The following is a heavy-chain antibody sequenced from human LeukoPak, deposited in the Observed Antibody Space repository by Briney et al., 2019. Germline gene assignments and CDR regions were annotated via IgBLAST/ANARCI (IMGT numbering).Heavy chain of an antibody. D-gene: IGHD3-22*01. CDR2: INHSGST. J-gene: IGHJ4*02. Sequence: SETLSLTCAVYGGSFSGYYWSWIRQPPGKGLEWIGEINHSGSTNYNPSLKSRVTISVDTSKNQFSLKLSSVTAADTAVYYCARVPWGYSYYFDYWGQGTLVTVSS. CDR3: ARVPWGYSYYFDY. V-gene: IGHV4-34*01. CDR1: GGSFSGYY.